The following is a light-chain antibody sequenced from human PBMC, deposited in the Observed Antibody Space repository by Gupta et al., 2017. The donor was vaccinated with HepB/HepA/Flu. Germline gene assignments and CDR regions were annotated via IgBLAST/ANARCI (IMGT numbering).Light chain of an antibody. CDR3: QQRGDWPLT. CDR1: QCVSHY. Sequence: EIVLSQSPVTLSLSPGERATPSCRASQCVSHYLAWYQQRPGPAPRLLIYDSSKCATGVPARFSGSGSGTDFTLTISGLEPEDSAIYFCQQRGDWPLTFGGGTKVEIK. CDR2: DSS. J-gene: IGKJ4*01. V-gene: IGKV3-11*01.